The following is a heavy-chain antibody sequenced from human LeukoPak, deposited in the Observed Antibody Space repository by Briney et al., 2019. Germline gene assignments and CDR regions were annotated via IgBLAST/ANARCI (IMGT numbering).Heavy chain of an antibody. CDR3: AKDSHRVIAARRGVWLDY. CDR2: ISYDGSNK. D-gene: IGHD6-6*01. Sequence: GGSLRLSCAASGFTFSSYAMHWVRQAPGKGLEWVAVISYDGSNKYYADSVKGRFTISRDNSKNTLYLQMNSLGAEDTAVYYCAKDSHRVIAARRGVWLDYWGQGTLVTVSS. J-gene: IGHJ4*02. CDR1: GFTFSSYA. V-gene: IGHV3-30-3*01.